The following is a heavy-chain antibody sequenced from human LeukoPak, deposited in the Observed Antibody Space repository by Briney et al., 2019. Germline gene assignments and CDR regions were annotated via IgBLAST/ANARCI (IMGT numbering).Heavy chain of an antibody. V-gene: IGHV3-7*01. D-gene: IGHD1-26*01. CDR1: GFTFSDYW. Sequence: GGSLRLSCAASGFTFSDYWMNWVRQAPGKGLEWVANIKQDGSETHYVGSVKGRFTISRDNTKESLYLQMNSLRAEDTAVYYCTQIEWERWRGWGQGTLVTVSS. J-gene: IGHJ4*02. CDR2: IKQDGSET. CDR3: TQIEWERWRG.